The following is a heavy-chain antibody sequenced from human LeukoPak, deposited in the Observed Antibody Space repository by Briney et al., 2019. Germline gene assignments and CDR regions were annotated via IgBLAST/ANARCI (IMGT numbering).Heavy chain of an antibody. J-gene: IGHJ3*02. Sequence: SETLSLTCTVSGGSISSYYWSWIRQPPGKGLEWIGYIYYSGSTNYNPSLKSRVTISVDTSKNQFSLKLSSVIAADTAVYYCARAPFYDYVWGSYRSDAFDIWGQGTMVTVSS. CDR1: GGSISSYY. CDR3: ARAPFYDYVWGSYRSDAFDI. D-gene: IGHD3-16*02. V-gene: IGHV4-59*01. CDR2: IYYSGST.